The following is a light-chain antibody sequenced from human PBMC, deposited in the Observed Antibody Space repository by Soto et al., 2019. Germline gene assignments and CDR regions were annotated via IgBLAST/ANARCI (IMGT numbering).Light chain of an antibody. V-gene: IGKV2-28*01. CDR3: MQALQGPIT. J-gene: IGKJ5*01. Sequence: DVVMTQSPLSLPVTPGEPASISCRSSQSLLHSDGNTYLDWYLQKPGQSPQLLIYLGSTRASGVPERLSGSGSGTDFTLKISRVEAEDVGVYYCMQALQGPITFGQGTRLEIK. CDR2: LGS. CDR1: QSLLHSDGNTY.